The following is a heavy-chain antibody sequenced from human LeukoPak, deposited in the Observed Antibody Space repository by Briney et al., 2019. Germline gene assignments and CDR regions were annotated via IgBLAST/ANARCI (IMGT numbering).Heavy chain of an antibody. D-gene: IGHD6-19*01. CDR2: IIPIFGTA. CDR1: GGTFSSYA. Sequence: GSSVKVSCKASGGTFSSYAISWVRQAPGQGLEWMGGIIPIFGTANYAQKFQGRVTITADESTSTAYMELSSLRSEDTAVYYCVREDSSGVDYWGQGTLVTVSS. V-gene: IGHV1-69*01. CDR3: VREDSSGVDY. J-gene: IGHJ4*02.